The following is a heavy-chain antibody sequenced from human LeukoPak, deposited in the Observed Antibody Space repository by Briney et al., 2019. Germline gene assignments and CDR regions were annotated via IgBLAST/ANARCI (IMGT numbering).Heavy chain of an antibody. CDR3: TTIYMGATFDF. CDR2: IKTDNAGGTT. V-gene: IGHV3-15*01. J-gene: IGHJ4*02. CDR1: GFNVTGSD. Sequence: GGSLRLSCAVSGFNVTGSDMSWVRQAPGKGLEWVGRIKTDNAGGTTDYAAPVKGRFTISRDDSDSTLYLQMHSLKTEDTAIYYCTTIYMGATFDFWGQGALVAVSS. D-gene: IGHD1-26*01.